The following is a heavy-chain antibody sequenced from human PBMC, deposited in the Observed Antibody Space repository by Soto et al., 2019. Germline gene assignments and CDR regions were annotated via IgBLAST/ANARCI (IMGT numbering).Heavy chain of an antibody. CDR1: GGSISSYY. D-gene: IGHD3-9*01. J-gene: IGHJ4*02. Sequence: SETLSLTCTVSGGSISSYYWSWIRQPPGKGLEWIGYIYYSGSTNYNPSLKSRVTISLTPSKNQFSLKRSSVTAAETAVYYFARSRDYDILTGYYKGYYFDYWGQGTLVTVSS. CDR3: ARSRDYDILTGYYKGYYFDY. V-gene: IGHV4-59*12. CDR2: IYYSGST.